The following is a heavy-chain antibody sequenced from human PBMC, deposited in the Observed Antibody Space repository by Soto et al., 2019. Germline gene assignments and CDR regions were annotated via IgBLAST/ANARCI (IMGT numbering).Heavy chain of an antibody. CDR2: ISAYNNKT. CDR3: ARDGARITMLRGLDC. J-gene: IGHJ4*02. CDR1: GYTFGSYG. V-gene: IGHV1-18*04. Sequence: ASVKVSCKASGYTFGSYGVSWVRQAPGQGLEWIGWISAYNNKTNYAQKLQGRVTMTTDTSTSTAYMELRSLRSDDTAVYYCARDGARITMLRGLDCWGQGTLVTVSS. D-gene: IGHD3-10*01.